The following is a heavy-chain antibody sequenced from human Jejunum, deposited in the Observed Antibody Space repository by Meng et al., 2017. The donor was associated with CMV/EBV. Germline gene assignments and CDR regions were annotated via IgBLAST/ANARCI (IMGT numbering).Heavy chain of an antibody. Sequence: LSSAVYSESFSDYYWSWIRQPPGTGLEWIWEIYHSGTTNYNPSLKSRVTISVDTSKNQFSLKLTSVTAADTAVYYCARSVDGMDVWGQGTTVTVSS. CDR1: SESFSDYY. J-gene: IGHJ6*02. CDR2: IYHSGTT. CDR3: ARSVDGMDV. V-gene: IGHV4-34*01.